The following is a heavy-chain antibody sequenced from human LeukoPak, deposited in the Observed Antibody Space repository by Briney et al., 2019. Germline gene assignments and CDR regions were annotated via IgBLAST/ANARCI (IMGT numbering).Heavy chain of an antibody. D-gene: IGHD5-18*01. V-gene: IGHV4-39*01. CDR3: GSPRGFSYGYFDY. Sequence: PSETLSLTCTVSGGSISSSSAYWGWIRQPPGKWLTWIGGIYYSKNTYYNPSLKSRVTISADTSKNQFSLTLGSVSAKDTAVYYCGSPRGFSYGYFDYWGKGTLVTVSS. CDR1: GGSISSSSAY. J-gene: IGHJ4*02. CDR2: IYYSKNT.